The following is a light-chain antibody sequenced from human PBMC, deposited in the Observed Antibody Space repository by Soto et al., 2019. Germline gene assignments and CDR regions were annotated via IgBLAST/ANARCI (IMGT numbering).Light chain of an antibody. V-gene: IGKV3-20*01. CDR2: DAF. CDR1: QSVSNNF. CDR3: QQYADSRT. Sequence: EIVLTQSPGTLSLSPGERVTLSCRASQSVSNNFLAWYQQKPGQAPRLLIYDAFSRVTGIPDRFSGSGSGTDFTLTISRLEPEDFAVYYCQQYADSRTFGQGTGVEIK. J-gene: IGKJ1*01.